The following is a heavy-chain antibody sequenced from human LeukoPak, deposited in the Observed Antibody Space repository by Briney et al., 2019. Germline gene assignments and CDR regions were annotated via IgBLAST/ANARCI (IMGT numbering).Heavy chain of an antibody. CDR1: GYTFGNYG. CDR2: ISGFNGNT. Sequence: ASVKVSCKAAGYTFGNYGIKWVRQAPGQGLECVGWISGFNGNTNYAQNFHDRVTMTTDTSTTTAYMELRNLRSDDTAVYYCARVEYCNVGNCYFRPGAYWGQGTLVTVSS. J-gene: IGHJ4*02. D-gene: IGHD2-15*01. V-gene: IGHV1-18*01. CDR3: ARVEYCNVGNCYFRPGAY.